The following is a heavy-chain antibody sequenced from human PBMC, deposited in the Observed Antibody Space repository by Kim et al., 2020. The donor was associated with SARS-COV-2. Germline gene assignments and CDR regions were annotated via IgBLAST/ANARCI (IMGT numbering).Heavy chain of an antibody. D-gene: IGHD4-17*01. CDR1: GGTFSSYA. CDR3: ARDSPRETGYGDYVGYYYYGMDV. Sequence: SVKVSCKASGGTFSSYAISWVRQAPGQGLEWMGGIIPIFGTANYAQKFQGRVTITADESTSTAYMELSSLRSEDTAVYYCARDSPRETGYGDYVGYYYYGMDVWGQGTTVTVSS. J-gene: IGHJ6*02. V-gene: IGHV1-69*13. CDR2: IIPIFGTA.